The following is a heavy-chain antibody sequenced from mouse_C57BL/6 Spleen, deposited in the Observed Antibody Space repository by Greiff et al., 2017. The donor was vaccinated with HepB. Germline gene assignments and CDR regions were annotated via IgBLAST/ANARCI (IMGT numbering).Heavy chain of an antibody. CDR2: IYPRSGNT. CDR1: GYTFTSYG. D-gene: IGHD3-2*02. J-gene: IGHJ3*01. Sequence: VQLQQSGAELARPGASVKLSCKASGYTFTSYGISWVKQSTGQGLEWIGEIYPRSGNTYYNEKFKGKATLTADKSSSTAYMELRSLTSEDSAVYFCAKGGEDSSGYVAAWFAYWGQGTLVTVSA. V-gene: IGHV1-81*01. CDR3: AKGGEDSSGYVAAWFAY.